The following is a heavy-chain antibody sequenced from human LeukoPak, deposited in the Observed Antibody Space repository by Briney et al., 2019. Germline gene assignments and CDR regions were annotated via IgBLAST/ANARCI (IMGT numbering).Heavy chain of an antibody. D-gene: IGHD3-10*01. V-gene: IGHV4-59*08. CDR1: GGSISTYY. Sequence: SETLSLTCTVSGGSISTYYWSWIRQPPGKGLEWIGYFYYSGSTNYNPSLKSRVTISVDTSKNQFSLKLSSVTAADTAVYYCARWEDRGSVDYWGQGTLVTVPS. CDR2: FYYSGST. J-gene: IGHJ4*02. CDR3: ARWEDRGSVDY.